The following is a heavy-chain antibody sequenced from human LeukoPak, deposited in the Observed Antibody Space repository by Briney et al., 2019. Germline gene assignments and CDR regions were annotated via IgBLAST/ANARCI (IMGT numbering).Heavy chain of an antibody. CDR2: INPSGGST. CDR1: GYTFTSYY. J-gene: IGHJ4*02. Sequence: GASVKVSCKASGYTFTSYYMHWVRQAPGQGLEWMGIINPSGGSTSYAQKFQGRVTMTRDTSTSTVYMELSSLRSEDTAVYYCARDWLADYYDSSGYQGDWGQGTLVTVSS. CDR3: ARDWLADYYDSSGYQGD. V-gene: IGHV1-46*01. D-gene: IGHD3-22*01.